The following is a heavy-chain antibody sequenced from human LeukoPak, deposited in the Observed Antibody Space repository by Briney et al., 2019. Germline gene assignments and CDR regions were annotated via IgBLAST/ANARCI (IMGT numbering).Heavy chain of an antibody. Sequence: GSPRLPCSASGFTFKNYWVSWVRPAPGTGPEWVANIKQDGSDRNYVTSVRGRFTISRDNAESSLFLQMNSLRAEDTAVYYCVRNLAVAGTCFDSWGQGTLVTISS. CDR1: GFTFKNYW. CDR3: VRNLAVAGTCFDS. V-gene: IGHV3-7*03. J-gene: IGHJ4*02. CDR2: IKQDGSDR. D-gene: IGHD6-19*01.